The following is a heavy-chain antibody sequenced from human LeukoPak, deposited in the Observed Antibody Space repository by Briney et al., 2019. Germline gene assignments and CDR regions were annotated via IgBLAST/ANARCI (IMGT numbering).Heavy chain of an antibody. D-gene: IGHD3-10*01. Sequence: GGSLRLSCAASGFTFSSYWMSWVRQAPGKGLEWAANIKQDGSEKYYVDSVKGRFTISRDNAKNSLYLQMNSLRAEDTAVYYCARELLSYYYGSGSHDYWGQGTLVTVSS. J-gene: IGHJ4*02. CDR3: ARELLSYYYGSGSHDY. CDR2: IKQDGSEK. V-gene: IGHV3-7*01. CDR1: GFTFSSYW.